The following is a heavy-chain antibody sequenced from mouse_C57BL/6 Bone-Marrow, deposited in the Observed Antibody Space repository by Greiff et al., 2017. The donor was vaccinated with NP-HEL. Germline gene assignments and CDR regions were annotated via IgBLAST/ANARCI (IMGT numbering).Heavy chain of an antibody. CDR2: INYDGSST. CDR3: AREGLFYAMDY. V-gene: IGHV5-16*01. J-gene: IGHJ4*01. CDR1: GFTFSDYY. Sequence: EVKLMESEGGLVQPGRSMKLSCTASGFTFSDYYMAWVRQVPEKGLEWVANINYDGSSTYYLDSLKSRFIISRDNAKNILYLQMSSLKSEDTATYYCAREGLFYAMDYWGQGTSVTVSS. D-gene: IGHD3-3*01.